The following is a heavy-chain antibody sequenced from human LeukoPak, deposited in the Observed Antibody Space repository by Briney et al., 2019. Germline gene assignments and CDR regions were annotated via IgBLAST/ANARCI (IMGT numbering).Heavy chain of an antibody. CDR1: GLTFSDYY. J-gene: IGHJ6*03. CDR2: ISSSGSTI. D-gene: IGHD3-16*01. CDR3: AKDVVWGYMDV. V-gene: IGHV3-11*04. Sequence: GSLRLSCAASGLTFSDYYMSWIRQAPGKGLEWVSYISSSGSTIYYADSVKGRFTISRDNAKNSLYLQMNSLRAEDTAVYYCAKDVVWGYMDVWGKGTTVTFSS.